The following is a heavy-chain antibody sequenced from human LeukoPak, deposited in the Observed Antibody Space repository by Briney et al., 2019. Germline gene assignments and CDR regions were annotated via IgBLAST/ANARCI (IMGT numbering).Heavy chain of an antibody. J-gene: IGHJ4*02. CDR3: AKSYRAVDY. CDR1: GFTFSSYG. Sequence: GGSLRLSCAASGFTFSSYGMHWVRQAPGKGLEWVAVISYDGSNKYYADSVKGRFTISRDNPKNTLYLQMNSLRAEDTAVYYCAKSYRAVDYWGQGTLVTVSS. D-gene: IGHD1-1*01. V-gene: IGHV3-30*18. CDR2: ISYDGSNK.